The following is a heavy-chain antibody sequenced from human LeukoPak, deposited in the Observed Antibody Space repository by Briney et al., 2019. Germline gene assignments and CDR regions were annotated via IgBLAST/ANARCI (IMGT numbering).Heavy chain of an antibody. D-gene: IGHD3-10*01. V-gene: IGHV4-59*13. J-gene: IGHJ4*02. CDR1: GGFISSYY. Sequence: SETLSLICSVWGGFISSYYWLWIRQPPGRGLEWIGYIYYSGSTNYNPSLKSRVTISVDTSKNQFSLKLSSVTAADTAVYYCARGDSLREFGFDYWGQGTLVTVSS. CDR2: IYYSGST. CDR3: ARGDSLREFGFDY.